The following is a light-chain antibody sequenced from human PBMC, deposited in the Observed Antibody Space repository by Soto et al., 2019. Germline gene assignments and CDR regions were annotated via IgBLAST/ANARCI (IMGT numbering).Light chain of an antibody. CDR2: EVS. J-gene: IGLJ3*02. CDR3: SSYTSSILV. Sequence: QSALTQPASVSGSPGQSITISCTGTSSDVGGYNYVSWYQQYPGKAPKLMIYEVSKRPSGVSNRFSGSKSGNTASLTISGLQAEDEADYYCSSYTSSILVFGGGTKLTVL. CDR1: SSDVGGYNY. V-gene: IGLV2-14*01.